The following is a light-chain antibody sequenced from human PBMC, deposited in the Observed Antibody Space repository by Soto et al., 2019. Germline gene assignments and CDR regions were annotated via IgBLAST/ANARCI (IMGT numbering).Light chain of an antibody. J-gene: IGLJ2*01. CDR2: GNS. CDR1: SSNIGASYD. V-gene: IGLV1-40*01. CDR3: NAYAGGLVL. Sequence: QSVLTQPPSVSGAPGQRVTISCTGSSSNIGASYDVHWYQQLPGTAPKLLIYGNSNRPSGVPDRFSGSKSANTASLTISGLQAADEADYYCNAYAGGLVLFGGGTQLTVL.